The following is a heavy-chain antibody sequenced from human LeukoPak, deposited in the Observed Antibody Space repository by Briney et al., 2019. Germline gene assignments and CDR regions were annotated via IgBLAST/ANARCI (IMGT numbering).Heavy chain of an antibody. J-gene: IGHJ4*02. CDR2: IYHSGST. CDR3: ARDPSLFGDYGGDY. Sequence: PSETLSLTCTVSGYSISSGYYWGWIRQPPGKGLEWIGSIYHSGSTYYNPSLKSRVTISVDTSKNQFSLKLSSVTAADTAVYYCARDPSLFGDYGGDYWGQGTLVTVSS. V-gene: IGHV4-38-2*02. D-gene: IGHD4-17*01. CDR1: GYSISSGYY.